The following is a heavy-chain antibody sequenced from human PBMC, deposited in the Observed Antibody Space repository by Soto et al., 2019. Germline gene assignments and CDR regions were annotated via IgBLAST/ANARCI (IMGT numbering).Heavy chain of an antibody. CDR3: MRDHRWGYEYGDYGDN. CDR2: INRHGDST. V-gene: IGHV3-20*04. D-gene: IGHD4-17*01. Sequence: EVQFVESGGRVVRPGGSLRLSCVVSGFNFEEYGMSWVRQAPGKGLEWVSTINRHGDSTVYADSVKGRFTISRDDAENYRYLQMNRLRAEDTAFYYWMRDHRWGYEYGDYGDNWGQGTLLTVSS. J-gene: IGHJ4*02. CDR1: GFNFEEYG.